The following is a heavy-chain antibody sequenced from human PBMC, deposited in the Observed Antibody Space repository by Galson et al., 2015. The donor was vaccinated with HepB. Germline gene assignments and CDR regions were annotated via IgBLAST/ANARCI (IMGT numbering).Heavy chain of an antibody. Sequence: SVKVSCKASGYTFTSYDINWVRQATGQGLEWMGWMNPNSGNTGYAQKFQGRVTMTRNTSISTAYMELSSLRSDDTAVYYCARGRSRGVRPGSTYDLDYWGQGTLVTVSS. J-gene: IGHJ4*02. D-gene: IGHD3-3*01. V-gene: IGHV1-8*01. CDR1: GYTFTSYD. CDR3: ARGRSRGVRPGSTYDLDY. CDR2: MNPNSGNT.